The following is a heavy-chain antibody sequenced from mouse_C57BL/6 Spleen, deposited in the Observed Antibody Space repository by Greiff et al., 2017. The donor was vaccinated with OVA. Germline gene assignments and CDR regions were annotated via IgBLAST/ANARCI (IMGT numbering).Heavy chain of an antibody. D-gene: IGHD1-1*01. CDR2: INPNDGGT. CDR3: ALNYYGSSYVRVY. V-gene: IGHV1-22*01. J-gene: IGHJ2*01. Sequence: VQLQQSGPELVKPGASVKLSCKASGYTFTDYNMHWVKQSHGKSLEWIGDINPNDGGTSYNQKFKGKATLTVNKSSSTAYMELRSLTSGDSAVYYGALNYYGSSYVRVYWGQGTTLTVSA. CDR1: GYTFTDYN.